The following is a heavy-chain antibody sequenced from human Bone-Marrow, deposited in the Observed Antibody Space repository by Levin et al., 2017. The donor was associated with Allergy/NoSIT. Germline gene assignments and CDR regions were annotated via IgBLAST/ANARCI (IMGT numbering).Heavy chain of an antibody. J-gene: IGHJ4*02. D-gene: IGHD4-17*01. Sequence: PGGSLRLSCAASGFTFSNYEMNWVRQAPGKGLEWVSHIGLGDNIIFYADSVKGRFAITRDNAKNSLYLQMNSLRAEDTAVYYCARDHLGSGDYNTAIDYWGQGTLVTVSS. CDR3: ARDHLGSGDYNTAIDY. V-gene: IGHV3-48*03. CDR2: IGLGDNII. CDR1: GFTFSNYE.